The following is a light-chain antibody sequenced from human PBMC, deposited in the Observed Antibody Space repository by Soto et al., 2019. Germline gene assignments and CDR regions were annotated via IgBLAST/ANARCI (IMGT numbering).Light chain of an antibody. CDR2: ETS. CDR1: QNITNW. J-gene: IGKJ1*01. Sequence: DIQMTQSPSTLSASIGDRVTITCRASQNITNWLAWYQQKPGKAPNLLIYETSKLESGVPSRFSGSGSGAEFILTISSLQPDDFATYYCQQYSNYPWTFGQGTKVEV. CDR3: QQYSNYPWT. V-gene: IGKV1-5*03.